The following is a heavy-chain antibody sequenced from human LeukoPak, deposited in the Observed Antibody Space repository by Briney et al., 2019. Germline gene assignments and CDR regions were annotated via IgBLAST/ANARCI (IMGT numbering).Heavy chain of an antibody. CDR3: ARGSGSYYAPGYYYYMDV. Sequence: SETLSLTCTVSGGSISSGSYYWSWIRQPAGKGLEWIGRIYSSGSTNYNPSLKSRVTISVDTSKNQLSLKLTSVTAADTAVYYCARGSGSYYAPGYYYYMDVWGKGTTVTVSS. J-gene: IGHJ6*03. CDR1: GGSISSGSYY. V-gene: IGHV4-61*02. D-gene: IGHD3-10*01. CDR2: IYSSGST.